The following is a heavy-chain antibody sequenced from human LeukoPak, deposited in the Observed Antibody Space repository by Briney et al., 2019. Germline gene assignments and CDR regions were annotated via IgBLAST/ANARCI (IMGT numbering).Heavy chain of an antibody. CDR2: LSGSGGNT. CDR1: GFTFSTYS. CDR3: AKYPASGGYFDY. Sequence: GGSLRLSCAASGFTFSTYSMSWVRQAPGKGLEWVSGLSGSGGNTYYADSVKGRFTIPRDNSKNTLYLPMNSLRAEDTAIFYCAKYPASGGYFDYWGQGTPVTVSS. D-gene: IGHD6-13*01. V-gene: IGHV3-23*01. J-gene: IGHJ4*02.